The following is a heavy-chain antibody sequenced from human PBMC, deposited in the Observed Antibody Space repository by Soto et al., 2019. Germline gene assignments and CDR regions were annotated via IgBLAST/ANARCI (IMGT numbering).Heavy chain of an antibody. J-gene: IGHJ4*02. V-gene: IGHV1-58*02. D-gene: IGHD3-22*01. CDR3: VHYDSSGYWPAGFDY. CDR1: GFTFTSSA. Sequence: SVKVSCKASGFTFTSSAMQWVRQARGQRLEWIGWIVVGSGNTNYAQKFQERVTITRDMSTSTAYMELSSLRSEDTAVYYCVHYDSSGYWPAGFDYWGQGTLVTVSS. CDR2: IVVGSGNT.